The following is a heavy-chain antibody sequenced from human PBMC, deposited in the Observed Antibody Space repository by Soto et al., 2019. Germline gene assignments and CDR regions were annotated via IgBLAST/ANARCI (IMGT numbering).Heavy chain of an antibody. Sequence: PGGSLRLSCVASGFTFSSSEMNWVRLAPGKGLEWVSYISSSSSYIYYADSVKGRFTISRDNAKNSLYLQMNSLRAEDTAVYYCATSGYYDFWSGYAPNWFDPWGQGTLVTVSS. V-gene: IGHV3-21*05. CDR2: ISSSSSYI. CDR3: ATSGYYDFWSGYAPNWFDP. D-gene: IGHD3-3*01. CDR1: GFTFSSSE. J-gene: IGHJ5*02.